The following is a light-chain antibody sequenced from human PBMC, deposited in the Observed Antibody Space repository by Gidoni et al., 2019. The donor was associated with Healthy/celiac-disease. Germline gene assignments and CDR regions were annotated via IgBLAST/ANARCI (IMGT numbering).Light chain of an antibody. CDR2: GAS. J-gene: IGKJ1*01. Sequence: EMVLKLSPGTLSLSPGERATLSCRASQSVSSSYLAWYQQKPGQAPRLPIYGASSRATGIPDRFSGSGSGTDFTLTISRLEPEDFAVYYCQQYGSSPRTFGQGTKVEIK. CDR3: QQYGSSPRT. V-gene: IGKV3-20*01. CDR1: QSVSSSY.